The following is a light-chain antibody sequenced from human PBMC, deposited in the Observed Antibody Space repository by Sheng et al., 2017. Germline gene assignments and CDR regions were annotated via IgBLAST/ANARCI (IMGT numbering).Light chain of an antibody. Sequence: EIVLTQSPATLSLSPGERATLSCRASQSVSSYLAWYQQKPGQAPRLLIYDASNRATGVPDRFSGSGSGTDFTLKISRVQAEDVGVYYCMQGTHWPPDSFGQGTKLEIK. CDR3: MQGTHWPPDS. CDR2: DAS. CDR1: QSVSSY. J-gene: IGKJ2*03. V-gene: IGKV3-11*01.